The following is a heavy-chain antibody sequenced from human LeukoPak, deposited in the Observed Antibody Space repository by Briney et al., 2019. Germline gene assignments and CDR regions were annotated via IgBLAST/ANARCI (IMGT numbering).Heavy chain of an antibody. CDR1: GFTFSDYY. CDR3: AKDLGYCSGGSCYGWFDP. Sequence: PGGSLRLSCAASGFTFSDYYMSWIRQAPGQGLELVSYISSSGSTTYYVDSVQGRFTISRDNSKNTLYLQMNSLRAEDTAVYYCAKDLGYCSGGSCYGWFDPWGQGTLVTVSS. V-gene: IGHV3-11*01. D-gene: IGHD2-15*01. J-gene: IGHJ5*02. CDR2: ISSSGSTT.